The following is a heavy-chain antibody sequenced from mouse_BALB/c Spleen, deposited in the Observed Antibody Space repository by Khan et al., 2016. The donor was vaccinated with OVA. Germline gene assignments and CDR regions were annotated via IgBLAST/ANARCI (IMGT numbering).Heavy chain of an antibody. D-gene: IGHD1-1*01. J-gene: IGHJ2*01. V-gene: IGHV1-7*01. CDR2: INPSTGYT. CDR1: GYTFINYW. Sequence: VQLQQSGAELAKPGASVKMSCKASGYTFINYWILWVKQRPGQGLEWIGYINPSTGYTEYNQNFNDKATLTADKSSSTAYMQLSSLTSEDSAVYYGARRGLRWDFDYWGQGTTLTVSS. CDR3: ARRGLRWDFDY.